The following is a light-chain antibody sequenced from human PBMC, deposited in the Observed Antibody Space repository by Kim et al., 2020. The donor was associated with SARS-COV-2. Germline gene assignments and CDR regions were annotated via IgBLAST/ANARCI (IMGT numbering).Light chain of an antibody. V-gene: IGLV3-25*03. CDR3: QSADSNAIYV. J-gene: IGLJ2*01. Sequence: SYELTQPPSVSVSPGQTARITCSGDTLAKQYAYWYQQKPGQAPVMVAYKDNERPSGIPERFSGSSSGTTVTLTITGVQAEDEADYYCQSADSNAIYVFGGGTKLSVL. CDR1: TLAKQY. CDR2: KDN.